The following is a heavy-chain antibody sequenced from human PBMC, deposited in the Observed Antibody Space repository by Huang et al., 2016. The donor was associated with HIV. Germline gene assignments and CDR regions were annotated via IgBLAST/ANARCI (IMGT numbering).Heavy chain of an antibody. D-gene: IGHD1-26*01. J-gene: IGHJ3*02. V-gene: IGHV3-7*01. CDR2: IKQYESEK. CDR3: ASIVGATAAFDI. CDR1: GFTFSSYW. Sequence: EVQLVESGGGLVQPGGSLRLSCAASGFTFSSYWMSWVRQAPGKGLEWVANIKQYESEKYYVDSVKGRFTISRDNANNSLYLQMNSLRAEDTAVYYCASIVGATAAFDIWGQGTMVTVSS.